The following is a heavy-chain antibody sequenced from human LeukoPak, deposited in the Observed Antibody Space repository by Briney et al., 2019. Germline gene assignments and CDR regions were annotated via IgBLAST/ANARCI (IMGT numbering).Heavy chain of an antibody. V-gene: IGHV3-7*01. D-gene: IGHD3-9*01. CDR2: IKQDGSEK. CDR3: AKGRTRYYDILTGYYPFDY. J-gene: IGHJ4*02. Sequence: PGRSLRLSCAASGFTFSSYGMHWVRQAPGKGLEWVANIKQDGSEKYYVDSVKGRFTISRDNAKNSLYLQMNSLRAEDTAVYYCAKGRTRYYDILTGYYPFDYWGQGTLVTVSS. CDR1: GFTFSSYG.